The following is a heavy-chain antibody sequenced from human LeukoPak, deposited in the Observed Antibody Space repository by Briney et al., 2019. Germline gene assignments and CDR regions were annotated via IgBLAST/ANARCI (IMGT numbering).Heavy chain of an antibody. CDR2: IFYSGST. CDR1: SGSIGTSNYY. CDR3: ARGRSIGIDAFDI. J-gene: IGHJ3*02. Sequence: TETLSLTCTVSSGSIGTSNYYWGWVRQPPVKALEWIGNIFYSGSTYYSPSLKSRVTISVDKSKNQFSLKLSSVTAADTAVYYCARGRSIGIDAFDIWGQGTMVTVSS. V-gene: IGHV4-39*07. D-gene: IGHD2-21*01.